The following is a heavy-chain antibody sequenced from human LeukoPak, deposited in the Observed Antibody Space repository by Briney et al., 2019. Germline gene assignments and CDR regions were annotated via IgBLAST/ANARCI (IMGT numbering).Heavy chain of an antibody. D-gene: IGHD3-22*01. V-gene: IGHV3-23*01. CDR1: GFTFSDYY. Sequence: PGGSLRLSCAASGFTFSDYYMSWVRQAPGKGLEWVSAINGSGGSTYYADSVKGRFTISRDNSKNTLYLQMNSLRAEDTAVYYCAKDGYYYDSSGYYLNDAFDIWGQGTMVSVSS. CDR3: AKDGYYYDSSGYYLNDAFDI. CDR2: INGSGGST. J-gene: IGHJ3*02.